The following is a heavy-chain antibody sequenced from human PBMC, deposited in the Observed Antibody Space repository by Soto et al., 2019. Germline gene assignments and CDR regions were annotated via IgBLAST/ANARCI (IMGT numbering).Heavy chain of an antibody. V-gene: IGHV4-34*01. J-gene: IGHJ4*02. Sequence: QVQLQQWGAGLLKPSETLSLTCAVYCGSFSGYYWSWIRHPPGKRLEWIGEINHSGRTNYTPSLKSRVTISVDTSKNQFSLKLSSVTAADTAVYYCARGSDGYGYYFDQWGQGTLVTVSS. D-gene: IGHD5-12*01. CDR3: ARGSDGYGYYFDQ. CDR1: CGSFSGYY. CDR2: INHSGRT.